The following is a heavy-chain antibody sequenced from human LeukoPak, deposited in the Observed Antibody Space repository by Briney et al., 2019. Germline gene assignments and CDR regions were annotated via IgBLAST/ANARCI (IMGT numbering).Heavy chain of an antibody. CDR3: ARDHTPYSSSWYVLGC. J-gene: IGHJ4*02. CDR2: IWYDGSNK. D-gene: IGHD6-13*01. V-gene: IGHV3-33*08. CDR1: GFTFSSYA. Sequence: ALRLSCAASGFTFSSYAMSWVRQAPGKGLEWVAVIWYDGSNKYYADSVKGRFTISRDNSKNTLYLQMNSLRAEDTAVYYCARDHTPYSSSWYVLGCWGQGTLVTVSS.